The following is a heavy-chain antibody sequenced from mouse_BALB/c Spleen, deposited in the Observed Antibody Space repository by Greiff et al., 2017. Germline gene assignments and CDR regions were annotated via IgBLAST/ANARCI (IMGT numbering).Heavy chain of an antibody. CDR1: GYTFTSHN. Sequence: LQQPGAELVKPGASVKMSCKASGYTFTSHNMHWVKQTPGQGLEWIGAIYPGNGDTSYNQKFKGKATLTADKSSSTAYMQLSSLTSEDSAVYYCARADYYGSSPDYWGQGTTLTVSS. V-gene: IGHV1-12*01. CDR2: IYPGNGDT. D-gene: IGHD1-1*01. J-gene: IGHJ2*01. CDR3: ARADYYGSSPDY.